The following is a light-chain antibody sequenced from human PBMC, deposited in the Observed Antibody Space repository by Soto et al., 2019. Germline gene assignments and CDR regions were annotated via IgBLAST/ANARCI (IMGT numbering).Light chain of an antibody. J-gene: IGKJ4*01. CDR3: QQRSNWPRT. CDR1: QSVSSY. CDR2: DAS. V-gene: IGKV3-11*01. Sequence: EIVLTQSPATLSLSPGERATLSCRASQSVSSYLAWYQQKPGQAPRLLIYDASNRATGIPARLSGSGSGTDFPRTISSLEPEDFAVYYCQQRSNWPRTFGGGTKVEIK.